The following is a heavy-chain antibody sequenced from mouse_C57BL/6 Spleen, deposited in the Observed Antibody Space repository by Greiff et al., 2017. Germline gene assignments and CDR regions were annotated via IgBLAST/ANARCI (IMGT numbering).Heavy chain of an antibody. Sequence: EVKLVESGGGLVKPGGSLTLSCAASGFTFSAYGMHWVRQAPEKGLAWVAYISSGSSTIYYADTVKVRFTISNDNAKNTLCLQMTSQRSEDTAMYYCARGKLDFDYWGQGTTLTVSS. CDR2: ISSGSSTI. D-gene: IGHD3-3*01. CDR3: ARGKLDFDY. CDR1: GFTFSAYG. J-gene: IGHJ2*01. V-gene: IGHV5-17*01.